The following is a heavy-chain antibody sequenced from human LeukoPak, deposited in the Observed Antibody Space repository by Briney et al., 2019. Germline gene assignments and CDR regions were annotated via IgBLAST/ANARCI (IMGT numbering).Heavy chain of an antibody. D-gene: IGHD6-13*01. V-gene: IGHV3-13*01. J-gene: IGHJ6*03. Sequence: GGSLRLSCAASGFTFSSFDMHWVRQPTGQGLEWVSTIGTASDTYYPGSVEGRFTLSRDNAKNSLYLQMNSLRAGDTAVYYCARASTYSSSNYYYYYMDVWGKGTTVTVSS. CDR3: ARASTYSSSNYYYYYMDV. CDR2: IGTASDT. CDR1: GFTFSSFD.